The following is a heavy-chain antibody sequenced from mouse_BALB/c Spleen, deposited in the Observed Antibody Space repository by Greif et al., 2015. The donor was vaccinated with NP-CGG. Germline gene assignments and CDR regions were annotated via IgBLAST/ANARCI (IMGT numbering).Heavy chain of an antibody. CDR1: GFNIKDTY. V-gene: IGHV14-3*02. D-gene: IGHD1-1*01. CDR2: IDPANGNT. CDR3: ATGSTWFAY. J-gene: IGHJ3*01. Sequence: EVQLQQSGAELVKPGASVKLSCAASGFNIKDTYMHWAKQRPEQGLEWIGRIDPANGNTKYDPKFQGKATITADTSSNTAYLQLSSLTSEDTAVYYCATGSTWFAYWGQGTLVTVSA.